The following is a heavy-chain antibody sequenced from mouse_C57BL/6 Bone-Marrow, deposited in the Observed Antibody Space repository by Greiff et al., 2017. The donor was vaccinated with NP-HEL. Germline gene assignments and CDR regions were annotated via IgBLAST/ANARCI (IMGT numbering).Heavy chain of an antibody. CDR3: TRDTTVVENYFDY. Sequence: VQLQQSGAELVRPGASVTLSCKASGYTFTDYEMHWVKQTPVHGLEWIGAIDPETGGTAYNQKIKGKAILTADKSSSTASMELRRLTSEDSAVYYCTRDTTVVENYFDYWGQGTTLTVSS. J-gene: IGHJ2*01. D-gene: IGHD1-1*01. V-gene: IGHV1-15*01. CDR2: IDPETGGT. CDR1: GYTFTDYE.